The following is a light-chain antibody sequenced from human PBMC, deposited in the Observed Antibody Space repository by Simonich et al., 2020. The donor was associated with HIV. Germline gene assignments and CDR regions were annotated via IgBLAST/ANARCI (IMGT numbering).Light chain of an antibody. J-gene: IGLJ3*02. CDR2: LNSYGSH. CDR1: SGHSSYA. CDR3: QTWGTGIHV. V-gene: IGLV4-69*01. Sequence: QLVLTQSPSASASLGASVKLTCTLSSGHSSYAIAWHQQQPEKGPRYLMKLNSYGSHSKGDGVPDRFSGSSSGAERYLTFSSLQSEDEADYYCQTWGTGIHVFGGGTKLTVL.